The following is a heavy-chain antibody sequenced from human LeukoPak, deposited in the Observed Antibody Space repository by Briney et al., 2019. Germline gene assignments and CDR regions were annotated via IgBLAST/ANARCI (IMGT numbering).Heavy chain of an antibody. CDR2: IYYSGST. J-gene: IGHJ4*02. Sequence: SETLSLTCTVSGGSSSSSSYYWGWIRQPPGKGLEWMGSIYYSGSTYYNPSLKSRVTISVDTSKNQFSLKLSSVTAADTAVYYCARHLYDSSGYYGLDYFDYWGQGTLVTVSS. V-gene: IGHV4-39*01. CDR1: GGSSSSSSYY. CDR3: ARHLYDSSGYYGLDYFDY. D-gene: IGHD3-22*01.